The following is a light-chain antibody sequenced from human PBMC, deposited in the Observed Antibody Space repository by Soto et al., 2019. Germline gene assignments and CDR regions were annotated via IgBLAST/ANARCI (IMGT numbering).Light chain of an antibody. CDR2: DAS. CDR1: QNIINF. Sequence: EIVLTQSPATLSLSPGERATLSCRASQNIINFLAWYQQKPGQAPRLLIYDASNRATGIPARFSGGGSGTDFILTISSLEPEDFGIYYCQHRFNWPITFGQGTRLE. CDR3: QHRFNWPIT. V-gene: IGKV3-11*01. J-gene: IGKJ5*01.